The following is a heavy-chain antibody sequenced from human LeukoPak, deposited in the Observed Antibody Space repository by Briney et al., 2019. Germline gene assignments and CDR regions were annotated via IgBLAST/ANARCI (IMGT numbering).Heavy chain of an antibody. CDR1: GGSISSSSYY. J-gene: IGHJ4*02. V-gene: IGHV4-39*07. CDR2: IYYSGST. Sequence: SETLSLTCTVSGGSISSSSYYWGWIRQPPGKGLEWIGSIYYSGSTNYNPSLKSRVTISVDTSKNQFSLKLSSVTAADTAVYYCARGGSHRGYFDYWGQGTLVTVSS. D-gene: IGHD3-16*01. CDR3: ARGGSHRGYFDY.